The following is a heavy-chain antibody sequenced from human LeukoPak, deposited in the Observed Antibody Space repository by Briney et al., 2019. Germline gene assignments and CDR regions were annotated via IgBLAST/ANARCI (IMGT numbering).Heavy chain of an antibody. D-gene: IGHD1-26*01. CDR2: INPNSGGT. CDR3: AGALIIVGATGFDY. J-gene: IGHJ4*02. Sequence: ASVKVSCKASGYTFSDYYMHWVRQAPGQGLEWVGWINPNSGGTNYAQKFQGRVTMTRDTSISTAYMELSRLRSDDTAVYYCAGALIIVGATGFDYWGQGTLVTVSS. V-gene: IGHV1-2*02. CDR1: GYTFSDYY.